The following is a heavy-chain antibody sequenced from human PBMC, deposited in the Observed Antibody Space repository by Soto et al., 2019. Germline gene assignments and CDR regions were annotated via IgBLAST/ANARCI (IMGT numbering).Heavy chain of an antibody. CDR2: IYYLGST. J-gene: IGHJ4*02. D-gene: IGHD3-10*01. CDR1: GGSMSEYF. V-gene: IGHV4-59*01. CDR3: ARDGYDGSGSPYPAY. Sequence: SETLSLTCSVSGGSMSEYFWSWIRQSPGKGLEWIGYIYYLGSTDYNPSLKGRVTISVDTSKRQFSLRLTSVTAADTAVYYCARDGYDGSGSPYPAYWGPGTQVTVSS.